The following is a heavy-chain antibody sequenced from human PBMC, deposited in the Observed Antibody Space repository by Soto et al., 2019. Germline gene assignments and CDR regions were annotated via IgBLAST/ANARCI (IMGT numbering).Heavy chain of an antibody. CDR1: GFTFSSYW. CDR3: ARVGIAAAATNWFDP. CDR2: IKQDGSEK. J-gene: IGHJ5*02. Sequence: EVQLVESGGGLVQPGGSVRLSCAASGFTFSSYWMSWVRQAPGKGLEWVANIKQDGSEKYYVDSVKGRFTISRDNAKNSLYLQMNSLRAEDTAVYYCARVGIAAAATNWFDPWGQGTLVTVSS. V-gene: IGHV3-7*04. D-gene: IGHD6-13*01.